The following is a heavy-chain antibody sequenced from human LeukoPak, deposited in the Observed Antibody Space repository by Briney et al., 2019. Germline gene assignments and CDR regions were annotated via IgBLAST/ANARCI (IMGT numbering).Heavy chain of an antibody. V-gene: IGHV3-21*01. J-gene: IGHJ5*02. Sequence: GGSLRLSCAASGFTLSSYRMNWVRQAPGKGLEWVSSISSSSSYIYYSDSVKGRFTISRDNAKNSMYLQMNSLRAEDTAVYYCARCGGGNPRWFDPWGQGTLVTVSS. D-gene: IGHD4-23*01. CDR1: GFTLSSYR. CDR2: ISSSSSYI. CDR3: ARCGGGNPRWFDP.